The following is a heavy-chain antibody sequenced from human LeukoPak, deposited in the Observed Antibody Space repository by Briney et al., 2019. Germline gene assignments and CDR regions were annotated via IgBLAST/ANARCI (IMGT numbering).Heavy chain of an antibody. Sequence: GGSLRLSCAASGFTVSSNYMSWVRQAPGKGLEWVSVIYSGGSTYYADSVKGRFTISRDNSKNTLYLQMNSLRAEDTAVYYCASDPYYYDSSGVPSYWGQGTLVTVSS. CDR1: GFTVSSNY. V-gene: IGHV3-53*01. D-gene: IGHD3-22*01. J-gene: IGHJ4*02. CDR3: ASDPYYYDSSGVPSY. CDR2: IYSGGST.